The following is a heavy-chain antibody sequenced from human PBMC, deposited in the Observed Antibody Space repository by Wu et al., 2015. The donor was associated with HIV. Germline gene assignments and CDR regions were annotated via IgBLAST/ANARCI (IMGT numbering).Heavy chain of an antibody. D-gene: IGHD2-21*02. Sequence: QVQLVQSGAEVKKPGSSVKVSCKASGGTFSSYAISWVRQAPGQGLEWMGRIIPIFGTANYAQKFQGRVTITADESTSTAYMELSSLRSEDTAVYYCARDQVEAYCGGDCYSKAFDIWGQGDNGHRLF. CDR3: ARDQVEAYCGGDCYSKAFDI. J-gene: IGHJ3*02. V-gene: IGHV1-69*13. CDR1: GGTFSSYA. CDR2: IIPIFGTA.